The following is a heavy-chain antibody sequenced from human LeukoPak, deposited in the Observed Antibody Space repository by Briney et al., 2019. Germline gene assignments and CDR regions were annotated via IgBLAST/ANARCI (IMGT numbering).Heavy chain of an antibody. D-gene: IGHD1-26*01. CDR3: ASGSYYTYNY. CDR2: IYYSRST. Sequence: PSETLSLTCTDSGYSISSGYYWGWIRQPPGKGLEWIGSIYYSRSTYYNPSLKSRVTISVDTSKNQFSLKLSSVTAADTAVYYCASGSYYTYNYWGQGTLVTVSS. V-gene: IGHV4-38-2*02. CDR1: GYSISSGYY. J-gene: IGHJ4*02.